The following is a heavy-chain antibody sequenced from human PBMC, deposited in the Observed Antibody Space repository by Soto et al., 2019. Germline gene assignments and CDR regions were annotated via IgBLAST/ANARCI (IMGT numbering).Heavy chain of an antibody. V-gene: IGHV1-69*01. Sequence: QVQLVQSGAEVKKPGSSVKVSCKASGGTFSSYAISWVRQAPGQGLEWMGGIIPIFGTANYAQKFQGRVTITADESTSTAYMELSSLRSEDTAVYYCARDNEYYYGSSGSSTYYGMDVWGQGTTVTVSS. CDR3: ARDNEYYYGSSGSSTYYGMDV. J-gene: IGHJ6*02. CDR2: IIPIFGTA. D-gene: IGHD3-22*01. CDR1: GGTFSSYA.